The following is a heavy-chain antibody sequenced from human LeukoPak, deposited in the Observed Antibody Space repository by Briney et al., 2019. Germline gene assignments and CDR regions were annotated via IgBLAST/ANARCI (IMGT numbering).Heavy chain of an antibody. Sequence: ASVKVSCKASNYTFSDYDVTWVRQAPGQGLEWMGWVSKYTGNADYAPKFQGRVSMTTDTSTRTAYMELRSLRPDDTAVYFCAREDDRSFGAYDCWGQGTLVTVS. CDR2: VSKYTGNA. D-gene: IGHD4-17*01. CDR3: AREDDRSFGAYDC. J-gene: IGHJ4*02. V-gene: IGHV1-18*01. CDR1: NYTFSDYD.